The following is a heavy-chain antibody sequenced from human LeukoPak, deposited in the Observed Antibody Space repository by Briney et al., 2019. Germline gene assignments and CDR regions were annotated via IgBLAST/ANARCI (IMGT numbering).Heavy chain of an antibody. CDR3: ARGRFDY. J-gene: IGHJ4*02. Sequence: SETLSLTCAVYGGSFSGYYWSWVRQPPGKGLEWIGEINHSGSTNYNPSLKSRVTISVDTSKNQFSLKLSSVTAADTAVYYCARGRFDYWGQGTLVTVSS. CDR1: GGSFSGYY. CDR2: INHSGST. V-gene: IGHV4-34*01.